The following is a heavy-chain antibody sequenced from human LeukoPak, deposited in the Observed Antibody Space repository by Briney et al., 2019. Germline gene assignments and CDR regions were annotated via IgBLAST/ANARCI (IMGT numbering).Heavy chain of an antibody. CDR1: GYTFTSYY. CDR3: ARTMIVVGSDPLDAFDI. V-gene: IGHV1-46*01. D-gene: IGHD3-22*01. CDR2: INPSGGST. J-gene: IGHJ3*02. Sequence: ASVKVSCKASGYTFTSYYMHWVRQAPGQGLEWMGIINPSGGSTSYAQKFQGRVTMTRDTSTSTVYMELSSLRSEDTAVYYCARTMIVVGSDPLDAFDIWGQGTMVTVSS.